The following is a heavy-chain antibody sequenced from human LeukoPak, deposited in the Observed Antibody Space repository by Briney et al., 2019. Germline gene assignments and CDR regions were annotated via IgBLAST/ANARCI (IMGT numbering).Heavy chain of an antibody. CDR2: ISSNTNYI. CDR3: VRESPDTSGFMD. Sequence: KSGGSLRLSCAASGFTFSSYSMNWVRQAPGKGLEWVSSISSNTNYIYYADSVKGRFTISRDNAKNTLYLQMNSLRAEDTAVYYCVRESPDTSGFMDWGQGTLVTVSS. J-gene: IGHJ4*02. CDR1: GFTFSSYS. V-gene: IGHV3-21*01. D-gene: IGHD6-19*01.